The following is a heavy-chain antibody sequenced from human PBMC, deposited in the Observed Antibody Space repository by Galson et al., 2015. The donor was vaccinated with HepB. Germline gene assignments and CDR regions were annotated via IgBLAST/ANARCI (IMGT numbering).Heavy chain of an antibody. CDR2: ISASGADT. V-gene: IGHV3-23*01. J-gene: IGHJ4*02. CDR1: GIPFHNYT. Sequence: SLRLSCAASGIPFHNYTMNWVRQARGKGLEWVSTISASGADTKYAESVSGRFTISRDNANNTLSLQMTSPRDEDTALYFCAKGRYASRSHFDSWGQGALVTVSS. CDR3: AKGRYASRSHFDS. D-gene: IGHD3-16*01.